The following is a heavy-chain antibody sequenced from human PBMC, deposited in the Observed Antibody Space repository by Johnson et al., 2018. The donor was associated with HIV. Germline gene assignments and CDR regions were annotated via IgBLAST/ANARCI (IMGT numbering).Heavy chain of an antibody. J-gene: IGHJ3*02. D-gene: IGHD6-13*01. Sequence: VQLVESGGGVVRPGRSLRLSCAASGFTFSNYPMHWVRQAPGKGLEWVSGINWNGGSTGYADSVTGRFTISRDNAKNSLYLQMNSLRAEDTALYYCARDPSTAAADSKDAFDIWGQGTMVTVSS. CDR1: GFTFSNYP. CDR3: ARDPSTAAADSKDAFDI. CDR2: INWNGGST. V-gene: IGHV3-20*04.